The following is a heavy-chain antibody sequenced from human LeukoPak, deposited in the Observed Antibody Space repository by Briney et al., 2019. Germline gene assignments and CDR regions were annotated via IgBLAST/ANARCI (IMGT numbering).Heavy chain of an antibody. Sequence: GGSLRLSCAASGFTFSSYAMLWVRQAPGKGLEYVSAISSNGGSTYYANSVKGRFTISRDNSKNTLYLQMGSLRAEDMAVYYCARDGRKATYYDFWSSTGYFDYGGQGTLVTVSS. V-gene: IGHV3-64*01. CDR1: GFTFSSYA. D-gene: IGHD3-3*01. CDR3: ARDGRKATYYDFWSSTGYFDY. J-gene: IGHJ4*02. CDR2: ISSNGGST.